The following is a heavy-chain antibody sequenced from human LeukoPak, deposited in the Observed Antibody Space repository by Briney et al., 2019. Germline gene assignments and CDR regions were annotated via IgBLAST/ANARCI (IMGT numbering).Heavy chain of an antibody. CDR1: GFTFSSYS. D-gene: IGHD3-10*01. CDR2: ISSRSTYI. Sequence: PGGSLRPSCAASGFTFSSYSMNWVRQAPGKGLEWVSSISSRSTYIYYADSLKSRFTISRDNAKNSLYLQMNSLRAEDTAVYYCAARDSYGSGSYPIDYWGQGTLVTVSS. V-gene: IGHV3-21*01. CDR3: AARDSYGSGSYPIDY. J-gene: IGHJ4*02.